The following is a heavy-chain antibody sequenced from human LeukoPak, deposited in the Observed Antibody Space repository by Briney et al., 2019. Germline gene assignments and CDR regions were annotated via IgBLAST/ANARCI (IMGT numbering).Heavy chain of an antibody. CDR1: GFTFSSYG. CDR3: AKDLGTVTTGYFDY. V-gene: IGHV3-30*18. J-gene: IGHJ4*02. D-gene: IGHD4-17*01. CDR2: ISYDGSNK. Sequence: PGGSLRLSCAASGFTFSSYGMHWVRQAPGKGLEWVAAISYDGSNKYYADSVKGRFTISRDNSKNTLYLQMNSLRAEDTAVYYCAKDLGTVTTGYFDYWGQGTLVTVSS.